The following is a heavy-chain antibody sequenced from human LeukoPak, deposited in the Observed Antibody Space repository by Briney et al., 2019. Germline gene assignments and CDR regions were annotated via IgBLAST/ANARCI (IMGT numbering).Heavy chain of an antibody. D-gene: IGHD3-9*01. CDR1: GYSFPSYW. CDR2: IDPSDSST. CDR3: ARRGGGRLTGYFAI. J-gene: IGHJ4*02. V-gene: IGHV5-10-1*01. Sequence: GESLKISCKGSGYSFPSYWISWVRQMPGKGLEWMGRIDPSDSSTSYSPPFQGHVTFSVDKSISTAYLQWSSLKASDTAMFYCARRGGGRLTGYFAIWGQGTLVTVSS.